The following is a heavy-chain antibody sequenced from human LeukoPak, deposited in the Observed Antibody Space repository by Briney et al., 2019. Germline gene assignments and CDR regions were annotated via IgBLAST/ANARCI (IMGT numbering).Heavy chain of an antibody. CDR1: GFGFSGYG. Sequence: TGKSLRLSCVASGFGFSGYGMHWVRQAPGKGLEWVAVIWFDGNKKFYGDSVKGRFTISRDNSKNTLYLQMNSLRAEDTAVYYCARDSSGWSGDYWGQGTLVTVSS. V-gene: IGHV3-33*08. CDR2: IWFDGNKK. CDR3: ARDSSGWSGDY. D-gene: IGHD6-19*01. J-gene: IGHJ4*02.